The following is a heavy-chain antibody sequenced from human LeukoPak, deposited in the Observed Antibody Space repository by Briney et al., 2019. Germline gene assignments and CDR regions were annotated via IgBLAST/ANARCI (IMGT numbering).Heavy chain of an antibody. D-gene: IGHD3-10*01. CDR3: ARDTRYGSGTYADY. Sequence: GGSLRLSCAVSGFRFSDYYMSWIRLAPGKGLEWVSYISSSGSTVYYADYVKGRFTISRDNAKNSLYLQMNGLRVEDTAVYYCARDTRYGSGTYADYWGQGTLVTVSS. CDR2: ISSSGSTV. J-gene: IGHJ4*02. CDR1: GFRFSDYY. V-gene: IGHV3-11*01.